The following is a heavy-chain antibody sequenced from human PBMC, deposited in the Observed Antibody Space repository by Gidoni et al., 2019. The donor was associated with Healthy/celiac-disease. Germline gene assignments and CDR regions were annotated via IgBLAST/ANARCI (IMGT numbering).Heavy chain of an antibody. CDR3: ARDRGQWLPYGMDV. CDR2: IYYSGST. CDR1: GGSIRRSSYY. J-gene: IGHJ6*02. Sequence: QLQLQESGPGLVKPSETRSLTCTVSGGSIRRSSYYWGWIRQPPGKGLEWIGSIYYSGSTYYNPSLKSRVTISVDTSKNQFSLKLSSVTAADTAVYYCARDRGQWLPYGMDVWGQGTTVTVSS. V-gene: IGHV4-39*07. D-gene: IGHD6-19*01.